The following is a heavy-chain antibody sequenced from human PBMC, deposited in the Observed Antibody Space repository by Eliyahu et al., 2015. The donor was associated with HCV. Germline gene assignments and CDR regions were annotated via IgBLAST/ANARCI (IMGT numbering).Heavy chain of an antibody. D-gene: IGHD3-22*01. J-gene: IGHJ4*02. Sequence: EVQLVESGGGLVQPGGSLRLSCAASGFTFXRYWMSWVRQAPGKGLEWVANIKHDGSEKYYVDSVKGRFTISRDNAKNSLYLQMNSLRADDTAVYYCVRDRYYDSSGYPIDYWGQGTLVTVSS. CDR1: GFTFXRYW. CDR3: VRDRYYDSSGYPIDY. CDR2: IKHDGSEK. V-gene: IGHV3-7*01.